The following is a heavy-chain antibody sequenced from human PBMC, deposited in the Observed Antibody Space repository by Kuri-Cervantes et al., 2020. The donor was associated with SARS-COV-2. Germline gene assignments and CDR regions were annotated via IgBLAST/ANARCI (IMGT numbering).Heavy chain of an antibody. J-gene: IGHJ4*02. CDR3: ARLEWRYDY. CDR1: GGSIGSSHY. V-gene: IGHV4-39*01. Sequence: SETLSLTCTVSGGSIGSSHYWGWIRQPPGKGLEGIGSIRNGGSTYFNPSLKSRVSISVDTSKNHVSLRLTSVTAADTAVYFCARLEWRYDYWGQGTLVTVSS. D-gene: IGHD5-12*01. CDR2: IRNGGST.